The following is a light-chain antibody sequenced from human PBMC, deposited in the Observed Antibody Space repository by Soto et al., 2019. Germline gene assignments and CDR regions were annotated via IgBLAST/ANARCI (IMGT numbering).Light chain of an antibody. V-gene: IGKV1-33*01. CDR3: QQYGNLPLS. CDR1: QDISNY. Sequence: DIQMTQSPSSLSASVGDRVTITCQASQDISNYLNWYQQKPGKAPKLMIYDASNLETGVPSRFSGSGSETDFTFAISSLQPEDIATYYCQQYGNLPLSFVQGTMVEFK. CDR2: DAS. J-gene: IGKJ2*01.